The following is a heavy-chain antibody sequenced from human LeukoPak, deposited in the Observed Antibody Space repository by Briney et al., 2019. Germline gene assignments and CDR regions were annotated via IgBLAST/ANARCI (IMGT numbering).Heavy chain of an antibody. J-gene: IGHJ6*03. D-gene: IGHD2-2*02. CDR1: GFTFSSYA. CDR3: ARGGGIVVVPAAIPHYYYYMDV. Sequence: PGGSLRLSCAASGFTFSSYAMHWVRQAPGKGLEWVAVISYDGSNKYYADSVKGRFTISRDNSKNTLYLQMNSLRSEDTAVYYCARGGGIVVVPAAIPHYYYYMDVWGKGTTVTVSS. V-gene: IGHV3-30-3*01. CDR2: ISYDGSNK.